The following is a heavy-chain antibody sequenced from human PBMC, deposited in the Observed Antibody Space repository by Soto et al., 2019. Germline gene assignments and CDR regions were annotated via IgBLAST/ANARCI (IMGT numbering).Heavy chain of an antibody. V-gene: IGHV3-30*18. CDR3: AKDVTVPTAPYYYYGMDV. Sequence: PGGSLRLSCAASGFTFSSYGMHWVRQAPGKGLEWVAVISYDGSNKYYADSVKGRFTISRDNSKNTLYLQMNRLRAEDTAVYDCAKDVTVPTAPYYYYGMDVWGQGTTVTVYS. J-gene: IGHJ6*02. CDR2: ISYDGSNK. CDR1: GFTFSSYG.